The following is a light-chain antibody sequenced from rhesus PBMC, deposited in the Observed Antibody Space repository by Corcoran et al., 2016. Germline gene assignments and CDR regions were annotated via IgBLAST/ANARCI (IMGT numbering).Light chain of an antibody. Sequence: ETVVTQSPATLALSPGERATLSCRASQSVGSHLAWYQQKPVQAPRLLSYSASSRATGIPDRFSGSMSGTDFSLTISRLGPEDVGIYYCQQSCDSWTFGQGTKVEI. CDR3: QQSCDSWT. CDR2: SAS. V-gene: IGKV3-24*04. CDR1: QSVGSH. J-gene: IGKJ1*01.